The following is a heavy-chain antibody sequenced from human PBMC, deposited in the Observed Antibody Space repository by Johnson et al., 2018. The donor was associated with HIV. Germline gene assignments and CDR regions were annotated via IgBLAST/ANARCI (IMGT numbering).Heavy chain of an antibody. CDR3: ARGPFYPYYNFWSGYVDAFDI. Sequence: VQLVESGGGLVQPGRSLRLSCAASGFTFSSYGMHWVRHAPGKGLEWVAVIWYDGSNKYYTDSVKGRFTISRDNSKNTLYLQINSLRADDTAVFYCARGPFYPYYNFWSGYVDAFDIWGQGTMVTVSS. CDR2: IWYDGSNK. D-gene: IGHD3-3*01. V-gene: IGHV3-33*01. CDR1: GFTFSSYG. J-gene: IGHJ3*02.